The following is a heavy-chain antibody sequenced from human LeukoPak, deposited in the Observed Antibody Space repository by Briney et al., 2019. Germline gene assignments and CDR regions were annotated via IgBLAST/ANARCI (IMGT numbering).Heavy chain of an antibody. CDR3: AASLPNIVVVPATKGPFGY. Sequence: GGSLRLSCAASGFTFRDYTMNWVRQTPGKGLEWVSAINKGGSYMTYADSVKGRFTISRDNSKNTLYLQMNSLRAEDTAVYYCAASLPNIVVVPATKGPFGYWGQGALVTVSS. CDR2: INKGGSYM. CDR1: GFTFRDYT. V-gene: IGHV3-23*01. J-gene: IGHJ4*02. D-gene: IGHD2-2*01.